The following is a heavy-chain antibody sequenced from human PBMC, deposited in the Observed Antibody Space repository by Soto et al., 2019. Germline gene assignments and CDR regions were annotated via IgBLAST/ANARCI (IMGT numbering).Heavy chain of an antibody. CDR1: GYTFTSYG. Sequence: ASVKVSCKASGYTFTSYGISWVRQAPGQGLEWMGWISAYNGNTNYAQKLQGRVTMTTDTSTSTAYMELRSLRSDDTAVYYCAREIQVSVVVITTSWFDPWGQGTLVTVSS. CDR3: AREIQVSVVVITTSWFDP. D-gene: IGHD3-22*01. J-gene: IGHJ5*02. V-gene: IGHV1-18*01. CDR2: ISAYNGNT.